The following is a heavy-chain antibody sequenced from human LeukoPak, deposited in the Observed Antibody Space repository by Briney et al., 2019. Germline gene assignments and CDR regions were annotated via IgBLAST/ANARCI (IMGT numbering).Heavy chain of an antibody. J-gene: IGHJ4*02. Sequence: VASVTVSCKASGGTFSSYAISWVRQAPGQGLEWMGGIIPIFGTANYAQKFQGRVTITADESTSTAYMELSSLRSEDTAVYYCAVGGRQLVLKGPFDYWGQGTLVTVSS. V-gene: IGHV1-69*13. D-gene: IGHD6-6*01. CDR2: IIPIFGTA. CDR3: AVGGRQLVLKGPFDY. CDR1: GGTFSSYA.